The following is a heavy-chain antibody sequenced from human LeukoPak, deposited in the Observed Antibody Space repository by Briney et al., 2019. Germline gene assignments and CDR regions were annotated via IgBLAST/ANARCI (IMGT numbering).Heavy chain of an antibody. Sequence: PGGSLRLSCAITEFTFTNYWKNWVRQASGKGLEWVANMSPDENEKKYVDSVKGRFTISTDNAKKTLYLQMNSLRVEDTAIYYCLGYGNDNPWGQGALLTVSS. J-gene: IGHJ4*02. CDR2: MSPDENEK. CDR1: EFTFTNYW. D-gene: IGHD5-12*01. CDR3: LGYGNDNP. V-gene: IGHV3-7*03.